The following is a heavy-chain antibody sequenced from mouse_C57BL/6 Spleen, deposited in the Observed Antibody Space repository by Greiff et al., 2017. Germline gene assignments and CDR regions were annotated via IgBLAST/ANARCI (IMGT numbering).Heavy chain of an antibody. CDR2: IHPNSGST. CDR1: GYTFTSYW. Sequence: VQLQQPGAELVKPGASVKLSCKASGYTFTSYWMHWVKQRPGQGLEWIGMIHPNSGSTNYNEKFKSKATLTVDKSSSTAYMQLSSLTSEDSAVYYCARRLYSNFYAMDYWGQGTSVTVSS. V-gene: IGHV1-64*01. D-gene: IGHD2-5*01. J-gene: IGHJ4*01. CDR3: ARRLYSNFYAMDY.